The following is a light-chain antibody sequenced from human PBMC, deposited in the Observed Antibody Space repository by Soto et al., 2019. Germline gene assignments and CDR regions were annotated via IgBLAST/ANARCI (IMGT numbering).Light chain of an antibody. V-gene: IGLV2-14*01. CDR3: SSYTSTSTLV. Sequence: QAVLAQPASVAGSPGQSITISCTGTSRDVGGYNYVSWYQQYPGKAPKVLIYEVSYRPSGVSNRFSGSKSGNTASLTISGLQAEDEADYYCSSYTSTSTLVFGGGTKLTVL. CDR1: SRDVGGYNY. J-gene: IGLJ2*01. CDR2: EVS.